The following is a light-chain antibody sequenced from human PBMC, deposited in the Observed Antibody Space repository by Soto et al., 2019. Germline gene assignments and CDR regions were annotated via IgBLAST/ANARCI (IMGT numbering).Light chain of an antibody. CDR1: QSISSY. Sequence: DIQMTQSPSSLSASLGDRVTITCRASQSISSYLNWYQQKPGKAPKLLIYAASSLQSGVPSRFSGSGSGTDFTLTISSLQPEDFATYYCQQSYSTVWTFGQGTKV. J-gene: IGKJ1*01. CDR3: QQSYSTVWT. CDR2: AAS. V-gene: IGKV1-39*01.